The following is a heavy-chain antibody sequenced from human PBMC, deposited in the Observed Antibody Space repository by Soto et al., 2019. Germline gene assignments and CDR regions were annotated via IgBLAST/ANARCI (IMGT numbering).Heavy chain of an antibody. CDR2: INTDGSRT. D-gene: IGHD2-21*02. CDR3: ASPRGTANSAFDI. J-gene: IGHJ3*02. CDR1: GFTFRHHW. V-gene: IGHV3-74*01. Sequence: EVQLVESWGDLVQSGGSLRLSCAASGFTFRHHWMHGVRLYPGEGLVGVSRINTDGSRTDYADSVKGRFTISRDNATNTQYLQMNSLRAEDTAVYYCASPRGTANSAFDIWGQGTMVTV.